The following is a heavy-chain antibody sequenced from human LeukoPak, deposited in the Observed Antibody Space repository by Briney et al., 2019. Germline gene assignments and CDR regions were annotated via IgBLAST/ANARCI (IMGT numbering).Heavy chain of an antibody. CDR1: GFTFSSYA. CDR3: AKDLRVTMIVVVNPGGAFDI. V-gene: IGHV3-23*01. Sequence: PGGSLRLSCAASGFTFSSYAMSWVRQAPGKGLEWVSAISGSGGSTYYADSVKGRFTISRDNSKNTLYLQMNSLRAEDTAVYYCAKDLRVTMIVVVNPGGAFDIWGQGTMVTVSS. J-gene: IGHJ3*02. CDR2: ISGSGGST. D-gene: IGHD3-22*01.